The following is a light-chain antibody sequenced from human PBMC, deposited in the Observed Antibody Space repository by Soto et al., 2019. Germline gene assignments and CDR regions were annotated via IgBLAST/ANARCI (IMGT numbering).Light chain of an antibody. CDR2: GAS. V-gene: IGKV3-15*01. CDR3: QQYNTWHPKMA. Sequence: VVTQSPATLSVFPGETATLSCRASQSVSSDLVWYQQRPGQAPRLLIYGASTRATGIPARFRGSGSGTEFRLTISSLQSEHFATYYCQQYNTWHPKMAFGRGTKVEIK. CDR1: QSVSSD. J-gene: IGKJ1*01.